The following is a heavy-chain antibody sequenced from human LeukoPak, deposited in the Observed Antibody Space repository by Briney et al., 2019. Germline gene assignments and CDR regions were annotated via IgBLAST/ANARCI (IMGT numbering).Heavy chain of an antibody. J-gene: IGHJ4*02. Sequence: GESLKISCKGSGYSFTSYWIGWVRQMPGKGLEGMGIIYPGDSDTRYSPSFQGQVTISADKSISTAYLQWSSLKASDTAMYYCARLTYYYDSSGYYSGLFGQLEDYYFDYWGQGTLVTVSS. CDR2: IYPGDSDT. V-gene: IGHV5-51*01. CDR3: ARLTYYYDSSGYYSGLFGQLEDYYFDY. CDR1: GYSFTSYW. D-gene: IGHD3-22*01.